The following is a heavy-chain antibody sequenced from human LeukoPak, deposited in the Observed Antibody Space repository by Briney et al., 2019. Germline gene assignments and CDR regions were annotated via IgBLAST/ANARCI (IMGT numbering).Heavy chain of an antibody. Sequence: PGGSLRLSCAASGFTFSSYAVGWVRQASGKGLEWVSAISGGGGDTFYADSVKGRFSISRDNSKNRVFLQMNSLRAEDTAMYYCARWFGEPPNFDYWGQGTLVTVSS. D-gene: IGHD3-10*01. V-gene: IGHV3-23*01. J-gene: IGHJ4*02. CDR2: ISGGGGDT. CDR3: ARWFGEPPNFDY. CDR1: GFTFSSYA.